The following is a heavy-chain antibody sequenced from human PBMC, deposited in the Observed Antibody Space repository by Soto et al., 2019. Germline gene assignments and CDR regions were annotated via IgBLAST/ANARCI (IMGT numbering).Heavy chain of an antibody. CDR3: ARWNGGDITGYFDF. CDR1: EFTFGNYG. V-gene: IGHV3-33*01. Sequence: QVQLVESGGGVVQPGRSLRLSCAASEFTFGNYGMHWVRQAPGKGLEWVAVIWYDGSKEYYADSVKGRRAISRDNSKNTLYLQMNSLSAEDTAVYYWARWNGGDITGYFDFWGRGTLVTVSS. J-gene: IGHJ2*01. D-gene: IGHD1-1*01. CDR2: IWYDGSKE.